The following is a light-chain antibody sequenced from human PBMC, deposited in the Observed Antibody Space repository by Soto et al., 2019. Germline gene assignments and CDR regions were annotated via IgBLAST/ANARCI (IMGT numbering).Light chain of an antibody. CDR3: QQYNSYSWT. Sequence: DIQMTQSPSTLSAYVGDRVTITCRPSQIIDIWLAWYQQKPGKAPKLLIYDASNLQSGVPTRFSGSGSGTEFTLTISSLQPDDFATYYCQQYNSYSWTFGQGTKVDIK. CDR1: QIIDIW. J-gene: IGKJ1*01. CDR2: DAS. V-gene: IGKV1-5*01.